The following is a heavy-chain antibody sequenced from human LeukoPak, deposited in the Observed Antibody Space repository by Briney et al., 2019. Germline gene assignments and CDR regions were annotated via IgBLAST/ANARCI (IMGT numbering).Heavy chain of an antibody. Sequence: SETLSLTCTVSGGSISSGDYYWSWIRQPPGKGLEWIGYIYYSGSTYYNPSLKSRVTISVDTSKNQSSLKLSSVTAADTAVYYCARSYCGGDCYSVYWFDPWGQGTLVTVSS. J-gene: IGHJ5*02. D-gene: IGHD2-21*02. CDR3: ARSYCGGDCYSVYWFDP. CDR2: IYYSGST. V-gene: IGHV4-30-4*01. CDR1: GGSISSGDYY.